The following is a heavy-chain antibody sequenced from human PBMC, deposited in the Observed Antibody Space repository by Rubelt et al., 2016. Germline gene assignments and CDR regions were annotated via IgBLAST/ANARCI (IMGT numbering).Heavy chain of an antibody. Sequence: QVQLVQSGAEVKKPGASVKVSCKASGYTFTSYAMHWVRQAPGHRLEWMGWIHAGNGNTKYSQKLKDRVSITRDASANTAYMELSSLRSEDTAVYYCARANHGDYEDYWGQGTLVTVSS. CDR3: ARANHGDYEDY. D-gene: IGHD4-17*01. CDR1: GYTFTSYA. J-gene: IGHJ4*02. CDR2: IHAGNGNT. V-gene: IGHV1-3*01.